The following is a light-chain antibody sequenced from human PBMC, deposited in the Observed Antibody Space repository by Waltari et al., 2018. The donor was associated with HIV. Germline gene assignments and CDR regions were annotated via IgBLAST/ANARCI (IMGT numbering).Light chain of an antibody. Sequence: QSALTQPASVSGSPGQSITISCTGTSSDLGGYNSVSWYQQHPGKAPKLMIYDVSNRPSGVSNRFSGSKSGNTASLTISGLQAEDEADYYCSSYTSSSVVFGGGTKLTVL. CDR2: DVS. CDR1: SSDLGGYNS. CDR3: SSYTSSSVV. J-gene: IGLJ2*01. V-gene: IGLV2-14*03.